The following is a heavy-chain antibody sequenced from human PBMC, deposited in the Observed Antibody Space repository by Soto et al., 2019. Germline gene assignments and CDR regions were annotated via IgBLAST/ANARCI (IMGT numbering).Heavy chain of an antibody. CDR2: IDWDDDK. CDR1: GFSLSTSGMC. J-gene: IGHJ6*03. CDR3: ARSAITIFGDYYYYYYMDV. V-gene: IGHV2-70*11. Sequence: SGSTLVNPTQTLTLTCTFSGFSLSTSGMCVSWIRQPPGKALEWLARIDWDDDKYYSTSLKTRLTISKDTSKNQVVLTMTNMDPVDTATYYCARSAITIFGDYYYYYYMDVWGKGTTVTVSS. D-gene: IGHD3-3*01.